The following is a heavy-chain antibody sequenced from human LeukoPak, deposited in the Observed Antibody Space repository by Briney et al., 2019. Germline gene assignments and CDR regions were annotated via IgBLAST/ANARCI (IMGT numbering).Heavy chain of an antibody. J-gene: IGHJ5*01. D-gene: IGHD6-25*01. CDR3: GRAFPPLRISAAGDS. CDR2: ISGRSSHI. CDR1: GFTFSDYD. Sequence: PGGSLRLSCTASGFTFSDYDMNCVRQAPGKGLEYVSSISGRSSHIYYGDSVKGRFAISRDNAKNSLYLQMNSLRAEDTAVYYCGRAFPPLRISAAGDSWGQGTLVTVSS. V-gene: IGHV3-21*01.